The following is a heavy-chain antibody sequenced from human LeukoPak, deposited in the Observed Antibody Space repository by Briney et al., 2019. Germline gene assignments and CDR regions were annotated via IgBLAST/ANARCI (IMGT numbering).Heavy chain of an antibody. CDR1: GFSVSSTY. V-gene: IGHV3-53*01. CDR2: IYSSGPT. Sequence: PGGSLRLSCAASGFSVSSTYMSWVRQAPGKGLDWVSVIYSSGPTYYADSVQGRFTISRDNSKNTLYLQMNSLRLDDTAVYYCARDPGYYSSNGDYWGQGTLVTVSS. CDR3: ARDPGYYSSNGDY. J-gene: IGHJ4*02. D-gene: IGHD2-2*01.